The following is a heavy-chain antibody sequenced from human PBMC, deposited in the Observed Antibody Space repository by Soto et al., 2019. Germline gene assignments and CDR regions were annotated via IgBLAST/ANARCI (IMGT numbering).Heavy chain of an antibody. CDR3: ARGPYSYDTSGYYYFHYFDY. Sequence: SETLSLTCTVSGGSISSYYWSWIRQPPGKGLEWIGYIYYSGSTYYNPSLKSRVTISVDTSKNQFSLKLSSVTAADTAVYYCARGPYSYDTSGYYYFHYFDYWGQGTLVTVSS. D-gene: IGHD3-22*01. V-gene: IGHV4-59*12. CDR1: GGSISSYY. J-gene: IGHJ4*02. CDR2: IYYSGST.